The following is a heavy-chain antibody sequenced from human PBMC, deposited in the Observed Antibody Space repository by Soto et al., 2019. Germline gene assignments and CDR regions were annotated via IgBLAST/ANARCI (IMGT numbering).Heavy chain of an antibody. D-gene: IGHD6-25*01. J-gene: IGHJ6*04. CDR1: GGTFSSYA. V-gene: IGHV1-69*13. CDR3: ESWGIAAAKYQNYYYYGMDV. Sequence: ASVKVSCKASGGTFSSYAISWVRQAPGQGLEWMGGIIPIFGTANYAQKFQGRVTITADESTSTAYMELSSLRSEDTAVYYCESWGIAAAKYQNYYYYGMDVWGKGTTVPVSS. CDR2: IIPIFGTA.